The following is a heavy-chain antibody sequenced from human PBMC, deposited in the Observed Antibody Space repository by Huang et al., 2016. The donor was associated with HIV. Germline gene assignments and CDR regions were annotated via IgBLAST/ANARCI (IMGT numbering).Heavy chain of an antibody. CDR3: ARHGWNGGWMDWYFDL. Sequence: QLQLQESGPGLVKPSETLSLTCTVSGGSISSSSYHWGWIRQPPGKGLEWIGSISYSGKTYYNLFLKSRVTISGDTSKNQFSLKLISVTAADTAVYYCARHGWNGGWMDWYFDLWGRGTLVTVSS. CDR1: GGSISSSSYH. CDR2: ISYSGKT. D-gene: IGHD6-19*01. V-gene: IGHV4-39*01. J-gene: IGHJ2*01.